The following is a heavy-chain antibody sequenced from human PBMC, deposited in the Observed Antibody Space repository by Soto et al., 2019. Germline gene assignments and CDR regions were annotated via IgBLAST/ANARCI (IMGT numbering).Heavy chain of an antibody. CDR3: AKGGFRYSGSGVDV. CDR2: ISGSGGNT. V-gene: IGHV3-23*01. J-gene: IGHJ6*02. D-gene: IGHD5-12*01. CDR1: GFTFSSYA. Sequence: EVQLLESGGGLVQPGGSLRLSCAASGFTFSSYAMSWVRQAPGKGLEWVSTISGSGGNTYYADSVKGRFTSSRDNSKNTLYLQMNSLRAEDTALYYCAKGGFRYSGSGVDVWGQGTTVTVSS.